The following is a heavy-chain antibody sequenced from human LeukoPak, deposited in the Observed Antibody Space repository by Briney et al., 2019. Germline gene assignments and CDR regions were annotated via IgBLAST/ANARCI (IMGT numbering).Heavy chain of an antibody. CDR2: IKGGGGDP. D-gene: IGHD2-21*02. CDR1: GFTFTTYA. Sequence: TGGSLRLSCAASGFTFTTYAMGWVRQAPGKGLEWVSSIKGGGGDPFYADSVKGRFTISRDNSKNTLFLQLNSLRPEDSAVYYCAKGGHDFNPFYWWGQGTLVTVSS. CDR3: AKGGHDFNPFYW. J-gene: IGHJ4*02. V-gene: IGHV3-23*01.